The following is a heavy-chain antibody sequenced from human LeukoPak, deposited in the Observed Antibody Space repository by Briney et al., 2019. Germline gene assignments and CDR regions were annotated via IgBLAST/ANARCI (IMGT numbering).Heavy chain of an antibody. CDR2: IRNKANSYTT. Sequence: GGSLRLSCAASGFTFSDHAMDWVRQAPVKGLEWVGRIRNKANSYTTEYAASVQGRFTVSRDDSKNSLYLQMNSMKTEDTAVYYCTRLVGANDWGQGTLVTVSS. D-gene: IGHD1-26*01. J-gene: IGHJ4*02. CDR3: TRLVGAND. V-gene: IGHV3-72*01. CDR1: GFTFSDHA.